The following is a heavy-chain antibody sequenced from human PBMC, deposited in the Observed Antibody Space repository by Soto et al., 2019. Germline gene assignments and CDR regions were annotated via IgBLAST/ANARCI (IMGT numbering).Heavy chain of an antibody. J-gene: IGHJ4*02. V-gene: IGHV4-30-4*01. CDR2: IYYSGST. CDR1: GGSIISGDYY. D-gene: IGHD4-4*01. Sequence: QVQLQESGPGLVKPSQTLSLTCTVSGGSIISGDYYWSWIRQPPGKGLEWIGYIYYSGSTYYNPSLKNRVTISVDTSKNQFSLKLSSVTAADTAVYYCARSNMSTTVSDYWGQGTLVTVSS. CDR3: ARSNMSTTVSDY.